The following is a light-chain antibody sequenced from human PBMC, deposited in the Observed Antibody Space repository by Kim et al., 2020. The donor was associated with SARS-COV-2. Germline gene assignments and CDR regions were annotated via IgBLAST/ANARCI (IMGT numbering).Light chain of an antibody. V-gene: IGLV1-36*01. CDR1: DSNFGSNV. J-gene: IGLJ2*01. CDR3: AVWDDTLNGPV. CDR2: YDD. Sequence: QRVTLSCSGSDSNFGSNVVNWYQQLPGKAPKLLIYYDDLLFSGVSDRFSASKSDTSASLAISGLRSEDEADYFCAVWDDTLNGPVFGGGTQLTVL.